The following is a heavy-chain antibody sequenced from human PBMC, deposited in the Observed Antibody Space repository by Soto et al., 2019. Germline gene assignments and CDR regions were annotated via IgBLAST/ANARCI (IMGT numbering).Heavy chain of an antibody. D-gene: IGHD4-17*01. V-gene: IGHV3-7*01. J-gene: IGHJ4*02. Sequence: GGSLRLSCAASGFTFSSYWMSWVRQAPGKGLEWVANIKQDGSEKYYVDSVKGRFTISRDNAKNSLYLQMNSLRAEDTAVYYYARGYHDYGDYEDGGYFDYWGQGTLVTVSS. CDR2: IKQDGSEK. CDR3: ARGYHDYGDYEDGGYFDY. CDR1: GFTFSSYW.